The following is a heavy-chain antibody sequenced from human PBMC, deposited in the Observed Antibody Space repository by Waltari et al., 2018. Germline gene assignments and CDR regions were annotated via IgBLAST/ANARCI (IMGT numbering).Heavy chain of an antibody. D-gene: IGHD6-13*01. J-gene: IGHJ4*02. Sequence: EVQLVESGGGLVQPGGSLRLSCAASGFTVSSNYMSWVRQAPGKGLEWVSVSYSGGSTYYADSVKGRFTISRDNSKNTLYLQMNSLRAEDTAVYYCARDFSSSWYYFDYWGQGTLVTVSS. CDR1: GFTVSSNY. V-gene: IGHV3-66*02. CDR3: ARDFSSSWYYFDY. CDR2: SYSGGST.